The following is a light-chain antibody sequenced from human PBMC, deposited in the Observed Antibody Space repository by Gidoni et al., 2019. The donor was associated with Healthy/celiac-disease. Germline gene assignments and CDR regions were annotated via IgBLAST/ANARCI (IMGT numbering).Light chain of an antibody. V-gene: IGKV3-20*01. J-gene: IGKJ1*01. Sequence: EIVLTQSPGTLSLSPGERATLSCRASQSVSSSYLAWYQQKPGQAPRLLIYGASSRATGIPDRFSGSVSGTDFTLTISRLEPEDFAVYYCQQYGSSPPWTFXQXTKVEIK. CDR3: QQYGSSPPWT. CDR1: QSVSSSY. CDR2: GAS.